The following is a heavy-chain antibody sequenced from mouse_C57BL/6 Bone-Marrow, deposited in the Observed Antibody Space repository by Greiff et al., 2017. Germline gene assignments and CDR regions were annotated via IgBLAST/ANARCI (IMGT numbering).Heavy chain of an antibody. CDR2: ISSGSSTT. CDR1: GFTFSDYG. Sequence: EVMLVESGGGLVKPGGSLTLSCAASGFTFSDYGMHWVRQAPEKGLEWVAYISSGSSTTYYADPVKGRITISRDNAKNTLVLQITSRRSEDAAMYYCAGRDYPFFDYWGQGTTLTVSS. V-gene: IGHV5-17*01. D-gene: IGHD2-4*01. CDR3: AGRDYPFFDY. J-gene: IGHJ2*01.